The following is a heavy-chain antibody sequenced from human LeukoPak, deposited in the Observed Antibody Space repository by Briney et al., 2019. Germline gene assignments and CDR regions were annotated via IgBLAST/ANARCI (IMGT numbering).Heavy chain of an antibody. J-gene: IGHJ1*01. CDR1: GGTFSSYA. D-gene: IGHD2-21*02. Sequence: GASVKVSCKASGGTFSSYAISWVRQAPGQGLEWMGGIIPIFGTANYAQKFQGRVTITADESTRTAYMELSSLRSEDTAVYYGARDPGNCGGDCFIQHWGQGTLVTVSS. CDR2: IIPIFGTA. V-gene: IGHV1-69*13. CDR3: ARDPGNCGGDCFIQH.